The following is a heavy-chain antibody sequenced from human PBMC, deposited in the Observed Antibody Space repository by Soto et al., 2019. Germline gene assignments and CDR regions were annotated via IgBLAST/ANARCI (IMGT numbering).Heavy chain of an antibody. D-gene: IGHD5-12*01. CDR3: ATNEGRDGYSFDY. V-gene: IGHV1-69*01. J-gene: IGHJ4*02. CDR2: IIPIFGTP. CDR1: GVTFSRQD. Sequence: QVQLVQSGAEVKKPGSSVKVSCKASGVTFSRQDMRWVRQAPGQGLEWMGGIIPIFGTPQYAEKFQDRVTITADESTSTATMELSSLTSEDTAVYYCATNEGRDGYSFDYGGQGTLVTVSS.